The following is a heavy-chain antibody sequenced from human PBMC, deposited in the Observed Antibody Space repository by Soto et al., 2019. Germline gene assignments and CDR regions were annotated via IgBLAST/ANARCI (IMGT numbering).Heavy chain of an antibody. J-gene: IGHJ6*03. CDR1: GGTFSSYT. CDR3: ASYTKVRGVINYYYYYMDV. V-gene: IGHV1-69*02. D-gene: IGHD3-10*01. CDR2: IIPILGIA. Sequence: KVSCKASGGTFSSYTISWVRQAPGQGLEWMGRIIPILGIANYAQKFQGRVTITADKSTSTAYMELSSLRSEDTAVYYCASYTKVRGVINYYYYYMDVWGKGTTVTVSS.